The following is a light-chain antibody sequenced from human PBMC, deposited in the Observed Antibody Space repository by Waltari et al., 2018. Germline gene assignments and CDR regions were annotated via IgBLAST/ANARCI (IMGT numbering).Light chain of an antibody. Sequence: DIQMTQSPSTLSPSLRDRVTNACRASQSVSDWLVWYQQKPGEAPKVLIYKVSSLENGVPPRFSGSGFGTEFTLTITSLQPDDFATYYCQHFFKYPYTFGQGTKLE. CDR1: QSVSDW. V-gene: IGKV1-5*03. J-gene: IGKJ2*01. CDR2: KVS. CDR3: QHFFKYPYT.